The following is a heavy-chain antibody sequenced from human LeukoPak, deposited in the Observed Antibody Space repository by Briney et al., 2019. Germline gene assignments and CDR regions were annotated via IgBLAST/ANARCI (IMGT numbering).Heavy chain of an antibody. CDR1: GFTVSSSG. CDR3: AKARIAAAGTGAFDV. CDR2: FSATDGSA. J-gene: IGHJ3*01. V-gene: IGHV3-23*01. Sequence: RRSLRLSCAVSGFTVSSSGMTWVRQARGEGLGLVLAFSATDGSAQYAESVKGRFTISRDNSRKSLYLQMNSLRAEDTAVYYCAKARIAAAGTGAFDVWGQGTMVTVSS. D-gene: IGHD6-13*01.